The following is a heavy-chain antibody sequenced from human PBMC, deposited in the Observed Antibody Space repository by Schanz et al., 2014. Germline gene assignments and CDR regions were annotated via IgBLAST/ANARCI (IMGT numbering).Heavy chain of an antibody. CDR1: GFTVNTNY. V-gene: IGHV3-20*04. CDR3: ARDSGSSSWYPSDY. D-gene: IGHD6-13*01. Sequence: EVQLVESGGGLIQPVGSLRLSCAVSGFTVNTNYMSWVRQAPGKGLEWVSGINWNGGSTGYADSVKGRFTISRDNAKNSLYLQMNSLRAEDTALYYCARDSGSSSWYPSDYWGQGTLVTVSS. J-gene: IGHJ4*02. CDR2: INWNGGST.